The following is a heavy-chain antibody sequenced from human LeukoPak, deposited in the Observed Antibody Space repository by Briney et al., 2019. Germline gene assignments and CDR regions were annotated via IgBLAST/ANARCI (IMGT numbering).Heavy chain of an antibody. CDR1: GGTFSSYA. D-gene: IGHD3-3*01. CDR2: IIPIFDTT. CDR3: ASGLVATIFGVVIPDAFDI. Sequence: GASVKVSCKASGGTFSSYAINWVRQAPGQGLEWMGGIIPIFDTTNYAQKFQGRVTITADKSTSAVYMELSSLRSEDTAVYYCASGLVATIFGVVIPDAFDIWGQGTMVTVSS. V-gene: IGHV1-69*06. J-gene: IGHJ3*02.